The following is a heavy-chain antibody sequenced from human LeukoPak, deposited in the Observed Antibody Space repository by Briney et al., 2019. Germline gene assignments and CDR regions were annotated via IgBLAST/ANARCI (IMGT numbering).Heavy chain of an antibody. D-gene: IGHD5-24*01. CDR3: ARAPLNYGDIGGGAFDI. V-gene: IGHV3-30*02. CDR1: GFTFSSYG. CDR2: IRYDGSNK. Sequence: GGSLRLSCAASGFTFSSYGMHWVRQAPGKGLEWVAFIRYDGSNKYYADSVKGRFTISRDNSKNTLYLQMNSLRAEDTAVYYCARAPLNYGDIGGGAFDIWCQGTMVTVSS. J-gene: IGHJ3*02.